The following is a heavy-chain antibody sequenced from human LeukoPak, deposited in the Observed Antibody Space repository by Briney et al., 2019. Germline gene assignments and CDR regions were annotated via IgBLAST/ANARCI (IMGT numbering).Heavy chain of an antibody. D-gene: IGHD5-24*01. CDR2: ISWNSGSI. V-gene: IGHV3-9*01. J-gene: IGHJ4*02. Sequence: GGYLRLYCAASAFTFDDYAMHWVRQAPGKGLEWVSGISWNSGSIGYADSVKGRFTISRDNAKNSLYLQMNSLRAEDTALYYCAMGWLQFDAPFDYWGQGTLVTVSS. CDR3: AMGWLQFDAPFDY. CDR1: AFTFDDYA.